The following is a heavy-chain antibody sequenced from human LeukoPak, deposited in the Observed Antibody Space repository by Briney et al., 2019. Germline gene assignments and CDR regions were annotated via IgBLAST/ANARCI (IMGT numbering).Heavy chain of an antibody. CDR2: IRSEAYGVTT. D-gene: IGHD3-22*01. V-gene: IGHV3-49*03. CDR3: TRDPSHYYDSGGYYYN. Sequence: PGRSLRLSCSASGFTFGDYGMSWFRQAPGKGLEWVGFIRSEAYGVTTEYAASVKGRFTISRDDSKSIAYLQMNSLKSEDTAVYYCTRDPSHYYDSGGYYYNWGQGTLVTVSS. J-gene: IGHJ4*02. CDR1: GFTFGDYG.